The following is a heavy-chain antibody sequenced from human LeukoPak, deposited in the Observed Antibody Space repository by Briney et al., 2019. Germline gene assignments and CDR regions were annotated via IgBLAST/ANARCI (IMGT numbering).Heavy chain of an antibody. J-gene: IGHJ4*02. CDR2: VIPILGIA. Sequence: KVSCKASGGTFSSYAISWVRQAPGQGLEWMGRVIPILGIANYAQKFQGRVTITADKSTSTAYMELSSLRSEDTAVYYCARDPDIAAAAPDYWGQGTLVTVSS. CDR3: ARDPDIAAAAPDY. V-gene: IGHV1-69*04. D-gene: IGHD6-13*01. CDR1: GGTFSSYA.